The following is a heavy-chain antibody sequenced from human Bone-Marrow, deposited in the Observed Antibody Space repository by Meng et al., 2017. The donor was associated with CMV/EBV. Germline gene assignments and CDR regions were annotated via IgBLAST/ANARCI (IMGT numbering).Heavy chain of an antibody. D-gene: IGHD4-17*01. Sequence: ASGFTFSNSAMSWVRQAPGKGLEWVSTITGSGVNTYYADSVKGRFTFSRDNSKSTLYLQMNSLRADDTALYYCAKDLLRTSVTDSGYWGQGTLVTVSS. V-gene: IGHV3-23*01. CDR3: AKDLLRTSVTDSGY. J-gene: IGHJ4*02. CDR2: ITGSGVNT. CDR1: GFTFSNSA.